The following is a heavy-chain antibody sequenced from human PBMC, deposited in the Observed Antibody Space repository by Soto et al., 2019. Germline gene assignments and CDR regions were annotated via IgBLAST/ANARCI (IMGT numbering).Heavy chain of an antibody. V-gene: IGHV4-34*01. CDR2: INHSGST. CDR1: GGSFSGYY. Sequence: TLSLTCAVXGGSFSGYYWSWIRQPPGKGLEWIGEINHSGSTNYNPSLKSRVTISVDTSKNQFSLKLSSVTAADKAVYYRAXXXXXVXVAAXQTDGFDYWGQGTLVTVSS. J-gene: IGHJ4*02. CDR3: AXXXXXVXVAAXQTDGFDY. D-gene: IGHD2-15*01.